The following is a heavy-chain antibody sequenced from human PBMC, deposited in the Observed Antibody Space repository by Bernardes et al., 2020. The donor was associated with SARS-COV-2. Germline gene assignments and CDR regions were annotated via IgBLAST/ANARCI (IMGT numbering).Heavy chain of an antibody. Sequence: TLSLTCTVSGGSISSSSYYWGWIRQPPGKGLEWIGSIYYSGSTYYNPSLKSRVTISVDTSKNQFSLKLSSVTAADTAVYYCARQGGSTSCYFCYYYYGMDVWGQGTTVTVSS. CDR3: ARQGGSTSCYFCYYYYGMDV. V-gene: IGHV4-39*01. J-gene: IGHJ6*02. CDR1: GGSISSSSYY. CDR2: IYYSGST. D-gene: IGHD2-2*01.